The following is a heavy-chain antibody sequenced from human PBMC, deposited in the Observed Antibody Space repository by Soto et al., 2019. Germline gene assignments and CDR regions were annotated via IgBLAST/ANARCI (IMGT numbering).Heavy chain of an antibody. V-gene: IGHV3-23*01. J-gene: IGHJ5*02. CDR1: GFTFSKNA. CDR2: ISDGGGST. Sequence: EIQLLESGGDLVQPGGSLRLSCAASGFTFSKNAMSWVRQAPGKGLEWVSAISDGGGSTYYADSVKGRFTISRDNSKNTLYLQMNSLRAEDTAVYYCARDRSRGSGSYYRYNWFDPWGQGTLVTVSS. D-gene: IGHD3-10*01. CDR3: ARDRSRGSGSYYRYNWFDP.